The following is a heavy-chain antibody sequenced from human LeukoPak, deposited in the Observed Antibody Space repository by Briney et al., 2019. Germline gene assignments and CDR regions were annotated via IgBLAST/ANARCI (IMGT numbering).Heavy chain of an antibody. CDR1: GYTFPSYF. J-gene: IGHJ4*02. V-gene: IGHV1-46*01. CDR2: INPTGGST. CDR3: ARDGEGYCSGGSCYYFDY. Sequence: ASVKVSCKASGYTFPSYFMHWVRQAPGQGLEWMGIINPTGGSTTYAQKFQGRVTMTRDTSTSTVYMELSSLRSEDTAVYYCARDGEGYCSGGSCYYFDYWGQGTLVTVSS. D-gene: IGHD2-15*01.